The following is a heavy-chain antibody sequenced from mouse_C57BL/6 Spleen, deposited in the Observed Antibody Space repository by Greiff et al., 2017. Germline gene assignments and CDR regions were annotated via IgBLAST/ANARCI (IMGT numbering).Heavy chain of an antibody. CDR3: ARYTGYDGYYFDY. CDR2: IYPGDGDT. CDR1: GYAFSSSW. V-gene: IGHV1-82*01. D-gene: IGHD2-2*01. J-gene: IGHJ2*01. Sequence: QVQLKESGPELVKPGASVKISCKASGYAFSSSWMNWVKQRPGKGLEWIGRIYPGDGDTNYNRKFKGKATLTADKSSSTAYMQLSSLTSEDSAVYFCARYTGYDGYYFDYWGQGTTLTVSS.